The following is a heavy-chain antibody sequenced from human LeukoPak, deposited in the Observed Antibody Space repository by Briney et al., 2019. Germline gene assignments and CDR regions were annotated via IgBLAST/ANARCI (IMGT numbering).Heavy chain of an antibody. CDR2: ISYDGSNK. J-gene: IGHJ4*02. CDR3: AKGTYYDILTGPVPFDY. D-gene: IGHD3-9*01. Sequence: GGSLRLSCAASGFTFSRYNMNWVRQPPGKGLEWVAVISYDGSNKYYADSVKGRFTISRDNSKNTLYLQMNSLRAEDTAVYYCAKGTYYDILTGPVPFDYWGQGTLVTVSS. CDR1: GFTFSRYN. V-gene: IGHV3-30*18.